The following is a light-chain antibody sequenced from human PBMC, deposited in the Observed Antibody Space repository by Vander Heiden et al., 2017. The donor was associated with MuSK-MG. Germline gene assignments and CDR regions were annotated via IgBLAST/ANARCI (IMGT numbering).Light chain of an antibody. J-gene: IGKJ2*01. CDR3: QQCDSAPHP. CDR1: HSINNY. V-gene: IGKV1-39*01. Sequence: IPMTHPPSSLSASVGDRVTITCRASHSINNYLAWFQQKSGKAPELLIYTASNLQNGVPSRFSGSGSGTEFTLTINSLQSEDSATYYCQQCDSAPHPFGQGTKLQVK. CDR2: TAS.